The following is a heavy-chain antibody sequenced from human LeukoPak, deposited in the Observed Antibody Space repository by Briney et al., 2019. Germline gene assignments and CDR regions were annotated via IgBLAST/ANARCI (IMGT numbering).Heavy chain of an antibody. CDR3: AKEISSGWYDDYYYGMDV. CDR2: ISWNSGSI. CDR1: GFTFDDCA. V-gene: IGHV3-9*01. D-gene: IGHD6-19*01. J-gene: IGHJ6*02. Sequence: GRSLRLSCAASGFTFDDCAMHWVRQAPGKGLEWVSGISWNSGSIGYADSVKGRFTISRDNAKNSLYLQMNSLRAEDTALYYCAKEISSGWYDDYYYGMDVWGQGTTVTVSS.